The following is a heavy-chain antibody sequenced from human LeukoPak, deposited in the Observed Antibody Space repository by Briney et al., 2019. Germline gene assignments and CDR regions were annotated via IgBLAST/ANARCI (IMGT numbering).Heavy chain of an antibody. J-gene: IGHJ6*03. Sequence: GSLRLSCAASGFTFSSYWMSWVRQPPGKGLEWIGEINHSGSTNYNPSLKSRVTISVDKSKNQFSLKVNSVTAADTAVYYCARANDYGDPLPRYMDVWGKGTTVTVSS. CDR1: GFTFSSYW. CDR2: INHSGST. CDR3: ARANDYGDPLPRYMDV. D-gene: IGHD4-17*01. V-gene: IGHV4-4*02.